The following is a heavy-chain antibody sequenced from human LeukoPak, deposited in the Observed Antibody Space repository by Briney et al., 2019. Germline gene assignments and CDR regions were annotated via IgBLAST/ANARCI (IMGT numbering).Heavy chain of an antibody. V-gene: IGHV4-34*01. J-gene: IGHJ4*02. CDR2: INHSGST. Sequence: SETLSLTCAVSGGSFRGYYWSWIRQPPGKGLEWIREINHSGSTNYNPSLKSRVTISVDTSKNQFSLKVTSVTAADTAVYFCARFRVTAVGSYYFDSWGQGTLVAVTS. D-gene: IGHD6-13*01. CDR1: GGSFRGYY. CDR3: ARFRVTAVGSYYFDS.